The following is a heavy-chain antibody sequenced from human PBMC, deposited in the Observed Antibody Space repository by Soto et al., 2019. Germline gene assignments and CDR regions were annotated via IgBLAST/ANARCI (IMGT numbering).Heavy chain of an antibody. D-gene: IGHD6-13*01. CDR2: TCHTGTT. V-gene: IGHV4-4*02. CDR1: GHSINNNHS. Sequence: QVQLQESGPGLVQPSGTLSLTCAVSGHSINNNHSWSWVRQTPGRGLEWIWETCHTGTTNYNPSLKTRFTISIEKAKNQFSPKMNSVTAADTAVYYCAREVNSSPARGPTWFDPWGQGTLVTVSS. J-gene: IGHJ5*02. CDR3: AREVNSSPARGPTWFDP.